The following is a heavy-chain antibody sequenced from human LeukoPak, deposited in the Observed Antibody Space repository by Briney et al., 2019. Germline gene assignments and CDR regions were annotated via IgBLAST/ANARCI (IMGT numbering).Heavy chain of an antibody. CDR1: GFTFSSYG. V-gene: IGHV3-33*01. J-gene: IGHJ4*02. CDR2: IWYDGSNK. CDR3: ARDSANWSCFDY. D-gene: IGHD7-27*01. Sequence: GRSLRLSCAASGFTFSSYGMHWVRQAPGKGLEWVAVIWYDGSNKYYADSVKGRFTISRDNSKNTLYLQMNSLRAEDTAVYYCARDSANWSCFDYWGQGTLVTVSS.